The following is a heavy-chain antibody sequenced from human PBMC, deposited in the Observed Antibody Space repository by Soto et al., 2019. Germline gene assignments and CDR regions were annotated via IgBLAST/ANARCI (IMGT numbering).Heavy chain of an antibody. J-gene: IGHJ4*02. CDR3: ARGTVVTHFDY. V-gene: IGHV1-3*05. Sequence: QVQLVQSGAEEKKPGASVKVSCKASGYTFTSYAMHWVRQAPGQRLEWMGWINAGNGNTKYSQKCQGRVTITRDTSASTAYMELSSLRSEDTAVYYCARGTVVTHFDYWGQGPLVPVSS. CDR1: GYTFTSYA. CDR2: INAGNGNT. D-gene: IGHD2-15*01.